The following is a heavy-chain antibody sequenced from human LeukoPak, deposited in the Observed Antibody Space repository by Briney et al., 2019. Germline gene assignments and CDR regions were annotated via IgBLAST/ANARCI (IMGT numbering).Heavy chain of an antibody. D-gene: IGHD6-13*01. CDR2: ISYDGSNK. Sequence: GGSLRLSCAASGFTFSSYGMHWVRQAPGKGLEWVAVISYDGSNKYYADSVKGRFTNSRDNSKNTLYLQMNSLRAEDTAVYYCAKDLGGSSSAGFDYWGQGTLVTVSS. J-gene: IGHJ4*02. CDR3: AKDLGGSSSAGFDY. V-gene: IGHV3-30*18. CDR1: GFTFSSYG.